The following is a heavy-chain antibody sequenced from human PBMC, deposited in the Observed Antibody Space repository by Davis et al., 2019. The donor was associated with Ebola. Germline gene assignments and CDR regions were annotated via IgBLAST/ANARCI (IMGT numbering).Heavy chain of an antibody. CDR2: IDWDDDK. J-gene: IGHJ4*02. V-gene: IGHV2-70*04. CDR3: ARLTCSGSSCFLDY. CDR1: GFSLRTSGVR. Sequence: SGPTLVKPTEPLTLTCTFSGFSLRTSGVRVNWIRQSPGKALEWLARIDWDDDKFYSTSLKTRLSISKDTSKNQVVLTMTNMDPVDTATYYCARLTCSGSSCFLDYWGQGTLVTVSS. D-gene: IGHD2-15*01.